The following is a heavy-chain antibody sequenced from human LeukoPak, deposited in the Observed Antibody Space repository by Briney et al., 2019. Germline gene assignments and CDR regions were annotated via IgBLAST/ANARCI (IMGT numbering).Heavy chain of an antibody. Sequence: SVKVSCKASGGTFSSYAISWVRQAPGQGLEWMGRIIPIFGTANYAQKFQGRVTNTTDESTSTAYMELSSLRSEDTAVYYCARDKMTTVTKPHYYYYYYMDVWGKGTTVTVSS. J-gene: IGHJ6*03. CDR3: ARDKMTTVTKPHYYYYYYMDV. CDR1: GGTFSSYA. V-gene: IGHV1-69*05. CDR2: IIPIFGTA. D-gene: IGHD4-17*01.